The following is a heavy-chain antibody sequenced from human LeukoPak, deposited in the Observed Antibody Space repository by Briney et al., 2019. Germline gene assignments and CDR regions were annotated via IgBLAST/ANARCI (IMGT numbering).Heavy chain of an antibody. Sequence: PGGSLRLSCAASGFTFSSYWMSWVRQAPGKGLEWVANIKQDGSEKYYVDSVKGRFTISRDNAKNSLYLQMNSLRAEDTAVYYCAREDKSITMVRGVTSHFDYWGQGTLATVSS. CDR2: IKQDGSEK. CDR1: GFTFSSYW. CDR3: AREDKSITMVRGVTSHFDY. V-gene: IGHV3-7*01. J-gene: IGHJ4*02. D-gene: IGHD3-10*01.